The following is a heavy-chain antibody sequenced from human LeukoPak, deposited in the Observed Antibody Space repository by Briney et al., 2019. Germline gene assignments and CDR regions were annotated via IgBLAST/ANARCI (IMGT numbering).Heavy chain of an antibody. V-gene: IGHV3-23*01. CDR3: AKDLRGGSGSYYKYYFDY. CDR1: GFTFSSYA. D-gene: IGHD3-10*01. Sequence: GGSLRLSCAASGFTFSSYAMSWVRQAPGKGLEWVSAISGSGGSTYYADSVKGRFTISRDNSKNTLYLQMNSLRAEDTAVYYCAKDLRGGSGSYYKYYFDYWGQGTLVTVSS. CDR2: ISGSGGST. J-gene: IGHJ4*02.